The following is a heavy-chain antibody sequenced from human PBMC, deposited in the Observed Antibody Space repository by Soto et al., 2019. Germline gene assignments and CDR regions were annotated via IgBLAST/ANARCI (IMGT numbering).Heavy chain of an antibody. CDR2: ISSSSSYI. Sequence: GGSLRLSCAASGFTFSSYSMNWVRQAPGKGLEWVSSISSSSSYIYYADSVKGRFTISRDNAKNSLYLQMNSLRAEDTAVYYCARGGITILTGSMDVWGQGTTVTGSS. CDR1: GFTFSSYS. CDR3: ARGGITILTGSMDV. V-gene: IGHV3-21*01. D-gene: IGHD3-9*01. J-gene: IGHJ6*02.